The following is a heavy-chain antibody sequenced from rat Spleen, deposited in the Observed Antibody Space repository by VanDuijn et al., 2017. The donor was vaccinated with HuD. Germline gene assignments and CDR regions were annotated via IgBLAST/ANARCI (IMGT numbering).Heavy chain of an antibody. Sequence: QVQLKESGPGLVQPSQTLSLTCTVSGFSLTSNAVSWVRQPPGKGLEWIATISSGGHTYYNSALKSRLNISRDTSKSQVFLKMNSLQTEDTAIYFCARKVGRWRDYFDYWGQGVMVTVSS. J-gene: IGHJ2*01. D-gene: IGHD5-1*01. CDR2: ISSGGHT. V-gene: IGHV2S8*01. CDR1: GFSLTSNA. CDR3: ARKVGRWRDYFDY.